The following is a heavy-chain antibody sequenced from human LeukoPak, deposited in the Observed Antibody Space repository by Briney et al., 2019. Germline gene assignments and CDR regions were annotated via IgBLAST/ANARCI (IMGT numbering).Heavy chain of an antibody. D-gene: IGHD2-2*01. CDR2: INPNSGGT. CDR1: GYTFTGYY. Sequence: ASVKVSCKASGYTFTGYYMHWVRQAPGQGLEWMGWINPNSGGTNYAQKFQGRVTMTRDTSISTAYMELSRLRSDDTAVYYCARSIPAAMLTDYWGQGTLVTVSS. J-gene: IGHJ4*02. CDR3: ARSIPAAMLTDY. V-gene: IGHV1-2*02.